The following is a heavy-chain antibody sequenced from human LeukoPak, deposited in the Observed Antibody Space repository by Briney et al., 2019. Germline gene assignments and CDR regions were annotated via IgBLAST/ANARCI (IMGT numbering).Heavy chain of an antibody. Sequence: LSLTCAVYGGSFSGYYWSWIRQAPGKGLEWVSSISSSSSYRYYADSVKGRFTISRDNAKNSLYLQMNSLRAEDTAVYYCARDRAIILFGAFDIWGQGTMATVSS. CDR3: ARDRAIILFGAFDI. CDR1: GGSFSGYY. V-gene: IGHV3-11*06. CDR2: ISSSSSYR. J-gene: IGHJ3*02. D-gene: IGHD3-3*01.